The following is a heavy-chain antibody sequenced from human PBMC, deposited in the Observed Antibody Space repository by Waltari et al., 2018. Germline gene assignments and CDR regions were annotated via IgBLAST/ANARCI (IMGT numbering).Heavy chain of an antibody. Sequence: YYWSWIRQPPGKGLEWIGYIYYSGSTNYNPSLKSRVTISVDTSKNQFSLKLSSVTAADTAVYYCARAREVAGNDYWGQGTLVTVSS. CDR3: ARAREVAGNDY. D-gene: IGHD6-19*01. V-gene: IGHV4-59*01. CDR1: YY. J-gene: IGHJ4*02. CDR2: IYYSGST.